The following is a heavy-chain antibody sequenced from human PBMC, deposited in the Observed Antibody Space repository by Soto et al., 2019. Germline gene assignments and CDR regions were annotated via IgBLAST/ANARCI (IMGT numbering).Heavy chain of an antibody. J-gene: IGHJ4*02. Sequence: EVQLAESGGGMFKPGGSLRLSCVASGFTFSSYDLNWVRQAPGKELEYVSSISSNGGTTYYGNSVKGRFTISRDNSKNTLYLQMGSLRAEDMAVYYCVRRVSGNYDYWGQGTLVTVSS. CDR3: VRRVSGNYDY. D-gene: IGHD1-7*01. V-gene: IGHV3-64*01. CDR2: ISSNGGTT. CDR1: GFTFSSYD.